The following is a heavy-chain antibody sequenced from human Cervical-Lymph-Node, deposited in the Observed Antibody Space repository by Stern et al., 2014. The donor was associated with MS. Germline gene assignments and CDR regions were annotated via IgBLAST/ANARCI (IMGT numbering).Heavy chain of an antibody. CDR1: AYNFTNYG. Sequence: VHLVESGAEVKKPGASVKVSCKTSAYNFTNYGVTWVRRAPGQGLEWMGWISGYNGNTKYEQKLPGRVAMTTDTSTKTAYMELRSLRSSETAVYYCARAVYDVSVLSDYWGQGTRGTGSA. CDR2: ISGYNGNT. CDR3: ARAVYDVSVLSDY. V-gene: IGHV1-18*01. D-gene: IGHD5/OR15-5a*01. J-gene: IGHJ4*02.